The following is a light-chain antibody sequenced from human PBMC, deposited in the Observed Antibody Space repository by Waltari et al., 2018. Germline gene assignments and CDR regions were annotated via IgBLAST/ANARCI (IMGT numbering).Light chain of an antibody. CDR1: QSLDVAY. J-gene: IGKJ2*01. V-gene: IGKV3-20*01. CDR2: GAY. CDR3: QQYHTPPAT. Sequence: EIVLTQSPGTLSLSPGDRATLSCRADQSLDVAYVACYQHKSGQAPRLLVYGAYYRAAAIPERFSGSGSGTDFSLTINSLEPDDFAVYYCQQYHTPPATFGQGTKLEIK.